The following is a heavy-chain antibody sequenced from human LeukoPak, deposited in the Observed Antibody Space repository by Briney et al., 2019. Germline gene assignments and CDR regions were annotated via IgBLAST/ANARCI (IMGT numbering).Heavy chain of an antibody. D-gene: IGHD5-12*01. CDR3: ARDLYIVATRGDY. J-gene: IGHJ4*02. V-gene: IGHV3-21*03. Sequence: GGSLRLSCAASGFTFSSYNMNWVRQAPGKGLEWVSSISSSSSYIYYADSVKGRFTISRDNAKNSLYLQMNSLRAEDTAVYYCARDLYIVATRGDYWGQGTLVTVSS. CDR2: ISSSSSYI. CDR1: GFTFSSYN.